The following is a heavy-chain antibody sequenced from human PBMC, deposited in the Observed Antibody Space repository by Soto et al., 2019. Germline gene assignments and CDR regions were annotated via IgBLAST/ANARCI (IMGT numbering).Heavy chain of an antibody. CDR2: IDPSDSYT. V-gene: IGHV5-10-1*01. CDR1: GYSFTSYW. CDR3: ARHASSGYYKSDY. Sequence: GESLKISCKGSGYSFTSYWISWVRQMPGKGLEWMGRIDPSDSYTNYSPSFQGHVTISADKSISTAYLQWSSLKASDTALYYCARHASSGYYKSDYWGQGTLVTVSS. D-gene: IGHD3-22*01. J-gene: IGHJ4*02.